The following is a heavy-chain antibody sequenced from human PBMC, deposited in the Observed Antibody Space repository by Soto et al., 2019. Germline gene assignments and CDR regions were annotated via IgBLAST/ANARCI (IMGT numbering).Heavy chain of an antibody. CDR3: ASQYGWDAFDI. Sequence: QLQLQESGPGLVKPSETLSLTCTVSGGSISSSSYYWGWIRQPPGKGLEWIGSIYDSGSTYYNPSLKSRVTVSVDTSKNQFSLKKSSVTAADTAVYYCASQYGWDAFDIWGQGTMVTVSS. V-gene: IGHV4-39*01. CDR2: IYDSGST. D-gene: IGHD2-8*02. J-gene: IGHJ3*02. CDR1: GGSISSSSYY.